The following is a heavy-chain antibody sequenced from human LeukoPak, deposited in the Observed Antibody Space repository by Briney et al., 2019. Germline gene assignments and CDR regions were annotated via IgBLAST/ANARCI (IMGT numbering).Heavy chain of an antibody. V-gene: IGHV1-3*02. D-gene: IGHD3-10*01. CDR2: SNAGNGNT. CDR3: ARGAWFGGNYGLDV. CDR1: GYTFSDYA. J-gene: IGHJ6*01. Sequence: ASVKVSCKASGYTFSDYAIHWVRQAPGQRLEWMGWSNAGNGNTKYSEEFQGRVTITRDTSASTAYMELSSLRSEDMSVYYCARGAWFGGNYGLDVWGQGTTVAVSS.